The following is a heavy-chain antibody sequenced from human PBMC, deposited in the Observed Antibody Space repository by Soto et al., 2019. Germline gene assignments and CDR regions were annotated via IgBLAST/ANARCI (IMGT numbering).Heavy chain of an antibody. CDR2: IYYSGST. CDR3: ARWYSGSYYWWFDP. Sequence: SETLSLTCTVSGGSISSYYWSWIRQPPGKGLEWIGYIYYSGSTNCNPSLKSRVTISVDTSKNQFSLKLSSVTAADTAVYYCARWYSGSYYWWFDPWGQGTLVTVSS. V-gene: IGHV4-59*01. CDR1: GGSISSYY. D-gene: IGHD1-26*01. J-gene: IGHJ5*02.